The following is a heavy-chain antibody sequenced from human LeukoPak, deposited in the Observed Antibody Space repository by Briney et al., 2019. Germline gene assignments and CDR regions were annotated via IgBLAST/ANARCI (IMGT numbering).Heavy chain of an antibody. Sequence: GESLKISGKGSGYSFTSYWIGWVRQMPGKGLEWMGIIYPGDSETRYSPSFQGQVTISADKSISTAYLQWSSLKASDTAMYYCARSTITTFYYFDYWGQGTLVSVSS. J-gene: IGHJ4*02. CDR2: IYPGDSET. CDR1: GYSFTSYW. CDR3: ARSTITTFYYFDY. V-gene: IGHV5-51*01. D-gene: IGHD4-11*01.